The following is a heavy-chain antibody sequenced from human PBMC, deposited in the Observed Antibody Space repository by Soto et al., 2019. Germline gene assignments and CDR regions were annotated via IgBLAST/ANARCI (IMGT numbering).Heavy chain of an antibody. Sequence: GASVKVSCKASGGTFSSYAISWVRQAPGQGLEWMGGIIPIFGTANYAQKFQGRVTITADKSTSTAYMELSSLRSEDTAVYYCARDRGLLENNLYYYYYGMDVWGQGTTVTVSS. J-gene: IGHJ6*02. CDR2: IIPIFGTA. CDR3: ARDRGLLENNLYYYYYGMDV. CDR1: GGTFSSYA. V-gene: IGHV1-69*06.